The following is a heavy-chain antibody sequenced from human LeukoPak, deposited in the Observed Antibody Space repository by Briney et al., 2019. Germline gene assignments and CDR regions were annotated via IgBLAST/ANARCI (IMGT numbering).Heavy chain of an antibody. V-gene: IGHV3-30*07. D-gene: IGHD3-3*02. CDR2: ISADGYNK. Sequence: GGSLRLSCAASGFTFNTYAMHWVRQAPGKGLEWVAVISADGYNKYYADSVKGRFTISRDNSEKTLYLQMNSLRAEDTAVYYCARVLVNWGQGTLVTVSS. J-gene: IGHJ4*02. CDR3: ARVLVN. CDR1: GFTFNTYA.